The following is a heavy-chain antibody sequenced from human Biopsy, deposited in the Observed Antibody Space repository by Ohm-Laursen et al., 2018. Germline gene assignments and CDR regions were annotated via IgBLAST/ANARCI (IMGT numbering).Heavy chain of an antibody. CDR1: LDSITSSTYY. D-gene: IGHD4/OR15-4a*01. CDR3: AQTRNVYGGFYFDY. Sequence: PSDTLSLTRSVSLDSITSSTYYWGWIRQPPGKGLEWIGTIRNTYFRTSLKRRVTMSVDTSKNQFSLKLSSVAAADTGVYYCAQTRNVYGGFYFDYWGRGTLVTVSS. CDR2: IRNT. V-gene: IGHV4-39*01. J-gene: IGHJ4*02.